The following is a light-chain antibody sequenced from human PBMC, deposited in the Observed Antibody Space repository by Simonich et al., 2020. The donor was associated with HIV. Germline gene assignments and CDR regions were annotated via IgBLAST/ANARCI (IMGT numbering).Light chain of an antibody. CDR3: LQHDNFPYT. V-gene: IGKV5-2*01. CDR2: EAP. J-gene: IGKJ2*01. Sequence: ETTLTQSPAFMLATQGDKVNISCKSSQDIDYEIKWYQQKPGQAAIFIIQEAPTLVPGIPPRFSCSAYGTDFTLTINNIESEDAAYYFCLQHDNFPYTFGQGTKLEIK. CDR1: QDIDYE.